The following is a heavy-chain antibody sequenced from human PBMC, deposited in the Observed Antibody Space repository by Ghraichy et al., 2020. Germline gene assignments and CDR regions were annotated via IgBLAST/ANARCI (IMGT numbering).Heavy chain of an antibody. V-gene: IGHV3-23*01. J-gene: IGHJ4*02. D-gene: IGHD6-19*01. CDR1: GFSFSSYA. CDR3: AYDSRYQWLVPYFFDY. Sequence: GGSLRLSCAASGFSFSSYAMSWVRQAPGKGLEWVSAIRGSGDSTYYADSVKGRFTISRDNSKNTLYLQMNSLRAEDTAVYYCAYDSRYQWLVPYFFDYWGQGTLVTVSS. CDR2: IRGSGDST.